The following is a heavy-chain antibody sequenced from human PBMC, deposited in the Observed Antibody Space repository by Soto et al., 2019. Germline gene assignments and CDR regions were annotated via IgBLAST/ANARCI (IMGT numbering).Heavy chain of an antibody. CDR2: ISGSGGST. Sequence: EVQLLESGGGLVQPGGSLRLSCAASGFTFSSYAMSWVRQAPGKGLEWVSAISGSGGSTYYADSVKGRFTISRDNSKNALYRQMNSLRAEDTAVYYCAKDYYDSSGSSDAFDIWGQGTMVTVSS. CDR1: GFTFSSYA. V-gene: IGHV3-23*01. CDR3: AKDYYDSSGSSDAFDI. J-gene: IGHJ3*02. D-gene: IGHD3-22*01.